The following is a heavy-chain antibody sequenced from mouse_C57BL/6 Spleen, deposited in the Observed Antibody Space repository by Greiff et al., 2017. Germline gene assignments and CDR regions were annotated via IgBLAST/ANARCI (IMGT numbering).Heavy chain of an antibody. D-gene: IGHD4-1*01. V-gene: IGHV1-59*01. CDR3: ATGTHYYAMDY. CDR2: IDPSDSYT. J-gene: IGHJ4*01. CDR1: GYTFTSYW. Sequence: QVQLKQSGAELVRPGTSVKLSCKASGYTFTSYWMHWVKQRPGQGLEWIGVIDPSDSYTNYNQKFKGKATLTVDTSSSTAYMQLSSLTSEDSAVYYCATGTHYYAMDYWGQGTSVTVSS.